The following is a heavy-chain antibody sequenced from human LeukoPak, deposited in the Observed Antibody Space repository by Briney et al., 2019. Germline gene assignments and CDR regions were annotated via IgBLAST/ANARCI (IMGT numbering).Heavy chain of an antibody. CDR1: GFTFSNYA. V-gene: IGHV3-30*09. J-gene: IGHJ3*02. CDR2: ISRDGTDK. D-gene: IGHD6-13*01. CDR3: ARAIRAPGTPENAFDI. Sequence: GGSLRLSCAASGFTFSNYAMHWVRQAPGEGLEWVAVISRDGTDKYYADSVKGRLAISRDNSQSTLYLHMNSLSTEDTALYYCARAIRAPGTPENAFDIWGQGTMVTVSS.